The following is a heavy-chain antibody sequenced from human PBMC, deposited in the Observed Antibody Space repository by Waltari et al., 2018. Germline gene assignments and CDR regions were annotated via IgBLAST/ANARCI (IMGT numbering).Heavy chain of an antibody. J-gene: IGHJ6*02. V-gene: IGHV1-69*05. CDR2: IIPIFGTA. Sequence: QVQLVQSGAEVKKPGSSVKVSCKASGGTFSSYALSWVRQAPGQGLEWMGGIIPIFGTANYAQKFQCIVTITTDEATSTAYMELSSLRSADTTVYYCAREGIIAARVGYYGMDVWGQGTTVTVSS. CDR1: GGTFSSYA. CDR3: AREGIIAARVGYYGMDV. D-gene: IGHD6-6*01.